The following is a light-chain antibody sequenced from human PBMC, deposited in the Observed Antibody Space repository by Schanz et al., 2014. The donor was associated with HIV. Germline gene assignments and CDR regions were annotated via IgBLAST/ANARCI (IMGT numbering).Light chain of an antibody. CDR2: DNY. J-gene: IGLJ2*01. CDR1: SSNIGNNY. CDR3: QSYDSSLSGVV. Sequence: QSVLTQPPSVSAAPGQKVTISCSGSSSNIGNNYVSWYQQFPGTAPKLLIYDNYQRPSGVPDRFSGSKSGTSATLGITGLQTGDEADYYCQSYDSSLSGVVFGGGTKLTVL. V-gene: IGLV1-51*01.